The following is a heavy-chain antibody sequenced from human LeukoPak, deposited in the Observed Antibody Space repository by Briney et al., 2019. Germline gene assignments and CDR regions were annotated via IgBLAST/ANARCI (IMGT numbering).Heavy chain of an antibody. CDR3: ARAERRGYDFWSGYYLPDY. Sequence: GSLKLSCAASGFTFSSYWMHWVRQAPGKGLVWVSRINSDGSSTSYADSVKGRFTISRDNAKNTLYLQMNSLRAEDTAVYYCARAERRGYDFWSGYYLPDYWGQGTLVTVSS. D-gene: IGHD3-3*01. J-gene: IGHJ4*02. CDR1: GFTFSSYW. CDR2: INSDGSST. V-gene: IGHV3-74*01.